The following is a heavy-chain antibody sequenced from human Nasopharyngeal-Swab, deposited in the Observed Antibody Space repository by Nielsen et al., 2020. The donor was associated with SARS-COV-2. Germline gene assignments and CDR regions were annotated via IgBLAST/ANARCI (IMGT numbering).Heavy chain of an antibody. V-gene: IGHV4-61*01. CDR1: GGSVSSGSYY. CDR3: ARGQYNWNHFDY. J-gene: IGHJ4*02. CDR2: IYYSGST. D-gene: IGHD1-20*01. Sequence: SETLSLTCTVFGGSVSSGSYYWSWIRQPPGKGLEWIGYIYYSGSTNYNPSLKSRVTISVDTSKNQFSLKLSSVTAADTAVYYCARGQYNWNHFDYWGQGTLVTVSS.